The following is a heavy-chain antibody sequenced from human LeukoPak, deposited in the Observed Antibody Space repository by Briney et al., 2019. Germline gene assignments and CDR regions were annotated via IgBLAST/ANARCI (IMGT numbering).Heavy chain of an antibody. CDR2: IIPIFGTA. V-gene: IGHV1-69*01. Sequence: SVKVSCKASGGTFSSYAISWVRQAPGQGLEWMGGIIPIFGTANYAQKFQGRVTITADESTSTAYMELNSLRSEDTAVYYCARGGSRTTVTPRLGYWGQGTLVTVSS. CDR3: ARGGSRTTVTPRLGY. CDR1: GGTFSSYA. D-gene: IGHD4-17*01. J-gene: IGHJ4*02.